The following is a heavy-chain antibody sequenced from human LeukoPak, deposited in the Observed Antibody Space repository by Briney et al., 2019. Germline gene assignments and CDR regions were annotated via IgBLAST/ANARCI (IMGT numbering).Heavy chain of an antibody. V-gene: IGHV4-59*08. Sequence: SETLSLTCTISGGSTTGYFWSWIRQPPGKGPEWIGYVFYSGGTLYNPSLDSRVTISVDTSKTQFSLELTSVTAADTAVYYCARHMSVTYNAFNLWGRGTMVTVSS. CDR2: VFYSGGT. CDR3: ARHMSVTYNAFNL. D-gene: IGHD2-21*02. J-gene: IGHJ3*01. CDR1: GGSTTGYF.